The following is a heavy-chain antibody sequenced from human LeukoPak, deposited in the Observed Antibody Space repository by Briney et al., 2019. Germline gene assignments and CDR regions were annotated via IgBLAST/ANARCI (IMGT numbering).Heavy chain of an antibody. J-gene: IGHJ4*02. CDR1: GYTFTSYY. Sequence: VSVKVSCKASGYTFTSYYMHWVRQAPGQGLEWMGIINPSGGSTSYAQKFQGRVTMTRDTSTSTVYMELSSLRSEDTAVYYCARDRATDSGSYFPDYWGQGTLVTVSS. D-gene: IGHD1-26*01. CDR2: INPSGGST. CDR3: ARDRATDSGSYFPDY. V-gene: IGHV1-46*01.